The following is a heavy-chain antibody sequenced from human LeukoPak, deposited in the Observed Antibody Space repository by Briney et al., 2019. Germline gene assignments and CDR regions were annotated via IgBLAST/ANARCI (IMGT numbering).Heavy chain of an antibody. V-gene: IGHV3-33*01. D-gene: IGHD4-17*01. Sequence: PGGSLRLSCAASGFTFSSYGMHWVRRAPGKGLEGVGVIWYDGSNKYYADSVKGRFTISRDNSKNTLSLQMNSLRAEDTAVYYCVREQYGDDDAFDIWGQGTMVTVSS. CDR3: VREQYGDDDAFDI. J-gene: IGHJ3*02. CDR1: GFTFSSYG. CDR2: IWYDGSNK.